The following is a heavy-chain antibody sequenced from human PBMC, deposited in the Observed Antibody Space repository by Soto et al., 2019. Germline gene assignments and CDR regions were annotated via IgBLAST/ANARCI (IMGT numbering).Heavy chain of an antibody. Sequence: ASVKVSCKASGDTFTDYYIHWVRQAPEQGLEWMGTVNPSGGHTTYAQHFLGRVTMTRDTSTSTLYMELTSLTSDDTAIYYCARGGHVVVVTAALDYWGQGTLVTVSS. V-gene: IGHV1-46*01. J-gene: IGHJ4*02. CDR2: VNPSGGHT. CDR1: GDTFTDYY. CDR3: ARGGHVVVVTAALDY. D-gene: IGHD2-21*02.